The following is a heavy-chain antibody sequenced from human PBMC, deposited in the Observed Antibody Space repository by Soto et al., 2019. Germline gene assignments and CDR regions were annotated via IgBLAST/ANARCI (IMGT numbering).Heavy chain of an antibody. J-gene: IGHJ6*02. D-gene: IGHD2-2*01. CDR1: GYTFTGYY. CDR2: INPNSGGT. CDR3: ARSRVPAAKNYYYGMDV. V-gene: IGHV1-2*02. Sequence: ASVKVSCKASGYTFTGYYMHWVRQAPGQGLEWMGWINPNSGGTNYAQKFQGRVTMTRDTSISTAYVELSRLRSDDTAVYYCARSRVPAAKNYYYGMDVWGQGTTVTVSS.